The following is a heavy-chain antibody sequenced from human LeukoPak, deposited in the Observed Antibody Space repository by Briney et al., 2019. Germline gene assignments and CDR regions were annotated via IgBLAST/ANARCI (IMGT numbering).Heavy chain of an antibody. J-gene: IGHJ4*02. D-gene: IGHD5-24*01. V-gene: IGHV3-23*01. CDR3: ATVQYQLPPARWPSIY. Sequence: GGSLRLSCAASGITFSNYAMSWVRQAPGKGLEWVSSISGSGDGTYFADSVKGRFTISRDNSKNTLFLQMNSLRAEDTAVYYCATVQYQLPPARWPSIYCGQGTLVTVSS. CDR1: GITFSNYA. CDR2: ISGSGDGT.